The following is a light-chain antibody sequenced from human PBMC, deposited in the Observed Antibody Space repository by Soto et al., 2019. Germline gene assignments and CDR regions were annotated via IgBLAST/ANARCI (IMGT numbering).Light chain of an antibody. J-gene: IGKJ5*01. Sequence: IVLPQSPASLSVSPGEGATLSCRASQNVNNLLAWYQQKPGRPPRLLIYGASTRATGIPARFSGSGSGTEFTLSISSLQSEDFAVYYCQQYNKWPITFGLGTRLE. CDR2: GAS. V-gene: IGKV3-15*01. CDR3: QQYNKWPIT. CDR1: QNVNNL.